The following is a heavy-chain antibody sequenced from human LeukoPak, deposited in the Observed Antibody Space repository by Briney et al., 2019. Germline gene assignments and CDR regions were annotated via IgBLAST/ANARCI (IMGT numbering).Heavy chain of an antibody. Sequence: APVKVSCKASGYTFTGYYMHWVRQAPGQGLEWMGWINPNSGGTNYAQKFQGRVTMTRDTSISTAYMELSRLRSDDTAVYYCARYYDSSGYFDYWGQGTLVTVSS. D-gene: IGHD3-22*01. J-gene: IGHJ4*02. CDR1: GYTFTGYY. CDR3: ARYYDSSGYFDY. V-gene: IGHV1-2*02. CDR2: INPNSGGT.